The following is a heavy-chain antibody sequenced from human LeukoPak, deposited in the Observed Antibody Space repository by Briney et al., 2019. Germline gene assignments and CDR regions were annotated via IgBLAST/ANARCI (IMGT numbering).Heavy chain of an antibody. Sequence: GGSLRFSCAASGFTFSSYWMNWFRQAPGKGRVWVSNINSDGRRTSYADSVKGRFTISRDNAKNTLYLQMNSLRAEDTAVYYCARESMELVRFDFWGQGTLVTVSS. V-gene: IGHV3-74*01. D-gene: IGHD6-13*01. J-gene: IGHJ4*02. CDR1: GFTFSSYW. CDR2: INSDGRRT. CDR3: ARESMELVRFDF.